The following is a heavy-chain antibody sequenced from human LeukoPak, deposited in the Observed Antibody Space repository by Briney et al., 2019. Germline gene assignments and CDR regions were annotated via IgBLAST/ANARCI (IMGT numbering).Heavy chain of an antibody. Sequence: SETLSLTCTVSGGSISSYYWSWIRQPPGKGLEWIAYMQYTGSTSYNPSLKSRVTISLDSSNSQLSLKLKSVTAADTAVYFCARVRRFNGPYNVYFDYWGQGTLVTVSS. CDR3: ARVRRFNGPYNVYFDY. V-gene: IGHV4-59*01. CDR2: MQYTGST. J-gene: IGHJ4*02. D-gene: IGHD2-8*01. CDR1: GGSISSYY.